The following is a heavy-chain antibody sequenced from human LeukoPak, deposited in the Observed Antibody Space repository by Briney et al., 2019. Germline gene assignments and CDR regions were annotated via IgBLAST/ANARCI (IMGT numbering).Heavy chain of an antibody. D-gene: IGHD2-2*01. Sequence: PGGSLRLSCTASKFTFSNYAMTWVRQAPGKGLEWVSYISSSSSTIYYADSVKGRFTISRDNAKNSLYLQMNSLRAEDTAVYYCARDRDGQLPDLAFDIWGQGTMVTVSS. J-gene: IGHJ3*02. CDR2: ISSSSSTI. CDR3: ARDRDGQLPDLAFDI. CDR1: KFTFSNYA. V-gene: IGHV3-48*01.